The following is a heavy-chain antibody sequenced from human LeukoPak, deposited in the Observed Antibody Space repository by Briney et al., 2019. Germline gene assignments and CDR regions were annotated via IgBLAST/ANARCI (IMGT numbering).Heavy chain of an antibody. CDR1: GGSISSYY. CDR2: IYTSGST. D-gene: IGHD3-16*01. J-gene: IGHJ4*02. V-gene: IGHV4-4*07. Sequence: TSETLSLTCTVSGGSISSYYWSWIRQPAGKGLEWIGRIYTSGSTNYNPSLKSRVTMSVDTSKNQFSLKLSSVTAADTAVYYCARQGGTGGLLSYSFDYWSQGTLSTVSS. CDR3: ARQGGTGGLLSYSFDY.